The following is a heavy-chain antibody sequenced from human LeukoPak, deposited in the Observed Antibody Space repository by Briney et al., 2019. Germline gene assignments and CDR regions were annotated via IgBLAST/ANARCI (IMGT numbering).Heavy chain of an antibody. CDR3: ARYGDYVI. V-gene: IGHV3-74*01. CDR2: INSAGSET. J-gene: IGHJ4*02. CDR1: GFTLSNYY. D-gene: IGHD4-17*01. Sequence: GGSLRLSCAASGFTLSNYYMHWVRQAPGKGPVWVSRINSAGSETRYADSVKGRFTISRDNAKNTVYLQMNSLRADDTAVYYCARYGDYVIWGQGTLVTVSS.